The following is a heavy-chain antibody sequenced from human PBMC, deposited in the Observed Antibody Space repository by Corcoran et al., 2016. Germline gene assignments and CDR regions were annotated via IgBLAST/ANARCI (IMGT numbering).Heavy chain of an antibody. CDR3: ARRGGTYYYDSSGYYPPSYYFDY. CDR2: IYPGDSDT. CDR1: GYSFTSYW. Sequence: EVQLVQSGAEVKKPGESLKISCKGSGYSFTSYWIGWVRQMPGKGLEWMGIIYPGDSDTRYSPSFQGQVTISADKSISTAYLQWSSLKASDTAMYYCARRGGTYYYDSSGYYPPSYYFDYWGQGTLVTVSS. D-gene: IGHD3-22*01. V-gene: IGHV5-51*01. J-gene: IGHJ4*02.